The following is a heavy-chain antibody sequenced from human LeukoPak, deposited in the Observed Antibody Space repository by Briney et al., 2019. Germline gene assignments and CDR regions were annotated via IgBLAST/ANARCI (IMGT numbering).Heavy chain of an antibody. CDR3: AKSYCSSSSCFDFDY. J-gene: IGHJ4*02. Sequence: GGSLRLSCAASGFTFNNYGMHWVRQAPGKGLEWVTFIRYDGSNEYYADSVKGRFTISRDDSKNTLYLQLNSLRAEDTAVYYCAKSYCSSSSCFDFDYWGQGILVTVS. CDR1: GFTFNNYG. CDR2: IRYDGSNE. D-gene: IGHD2-2*01. V-gene: IGHV3-30*02.